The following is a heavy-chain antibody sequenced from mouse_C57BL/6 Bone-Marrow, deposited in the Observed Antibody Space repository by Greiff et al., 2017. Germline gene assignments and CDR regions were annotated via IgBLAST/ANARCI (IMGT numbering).Heavy chain of an antibody. CDR2: ISYDGSN. V-gene: IGHV3-6*01. D-gene: IGHD1-2*01. CDR1: GYSITSGYY. CDR3: ALRSLYGPGYYLDY. Sequence: EVQLQESGPGLVKPSQSLSLTCSVTGYSITSGYYWNWIRQFPGNKLEWMGYISYDGSNNYNPSLKNRISITRDTSKNQFFLKLNSVTTEDTATYYCALRSLYGPGYYLDYWGQGTTLTVSS. J-gene: IGHJ2*01.